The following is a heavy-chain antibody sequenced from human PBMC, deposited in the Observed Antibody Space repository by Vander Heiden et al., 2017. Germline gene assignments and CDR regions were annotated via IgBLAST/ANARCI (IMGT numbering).Heavy chain of an antibody. CDR3: ASDYVWGSYYGMDV. D-gene: IGHD3-16*01. J-gene: IGHJ6*02. CDR1: GFTFSSYW. CDR2: IKQDGSEK. V-gene: IGHV3-7*01. Sequence: EVQLVESGGGLVQPGGSLRLSCAASGFTFSSYWMSWVRQAPGKGLEWVANIKQDGSEKYYVDSVKGRFTISRDNAKNSLYLQMNGLRAEDTAVYYCASDYVWGSYYGMDVWGQGTTVTVSS.